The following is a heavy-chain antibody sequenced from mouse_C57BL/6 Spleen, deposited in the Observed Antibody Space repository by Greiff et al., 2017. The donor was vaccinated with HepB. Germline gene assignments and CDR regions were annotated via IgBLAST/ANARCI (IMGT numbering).Heavy chain of an antibody. J-gene: IGHJ3*01. CDR1: GFTFSSYA. CDR3: TMGFYDYDGAWFAY. Sequence: EVKLVESGEGLVKPGGSLKLSCAASGFTFSSYAMSWVRQTPEKRLEWVAYISSGGDYIYYADTVKGRFTISRDNARNTLYLQMSSLKSEDTAMYYCTMGFYDYDGAWFAYWDQGTLVTVSA. D-gene: IGHD2-4*01. CDR2: ISSGGDYI. V-gene: IGHV5-9-1*02.